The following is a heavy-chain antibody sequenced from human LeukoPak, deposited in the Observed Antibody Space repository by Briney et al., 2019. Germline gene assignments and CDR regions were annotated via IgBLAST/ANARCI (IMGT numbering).Heavy chain of an antibody. CDR2: IGGSDTIV. Sequence: GGSLRLSCGASEFNVNDYYMSWVRQAPGKGLEWISDIGGSDTIVAYPGSVEGRFTISRDIAKNSLFLQMNSLRADDTAVYYCARELVAGTFDHWGQGILVTVSS. CDR3: ARELVAGTFDH. V-gene: IGHV3-11*01. D-gene: IGHD1-7*01. CDR1: EFNVNDYY. J-gene: IGHJ4*02.